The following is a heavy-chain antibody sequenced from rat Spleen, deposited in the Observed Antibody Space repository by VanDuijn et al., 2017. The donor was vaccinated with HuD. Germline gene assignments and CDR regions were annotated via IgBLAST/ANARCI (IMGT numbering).Heavy chain of an antibody. D-gene: IGHD1-12*03. V-gene: IGHV2-1*01. CDR1: GFSLTDNS. Sequence: QVQLKESGPGLVQPSQTLSLTCTVSGFSLTDNSVHWVRQPPGKGLEWMGGIWDDETTDYNPALKYRLSISRDTSKSQVFLRMDSLQTDDTAIYFCSCDGYYWGQGVMVTVSS. CDR2: IWDDETT. CDR3: SCDGYY. J-gene: IGHJ2*01.